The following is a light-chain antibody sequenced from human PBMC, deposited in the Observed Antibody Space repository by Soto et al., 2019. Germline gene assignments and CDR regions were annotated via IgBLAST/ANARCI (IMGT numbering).Light chain of an antibody. CDR1: QVVSSSY. V-gene: IGKV3-20*01. Sequence: EIVLTQSPGTLSLSPGESATLSCRANQVVSSSYLAWYQQKPGQAPRLLIYHASDRATGVPDRFSGSGSGTDVALTITRLEPEDFALFYCQQYGNFPFSFGQGTKLEIK. CDR3: QQYGNFPFS. J-gene: IGKJ2*01. CDR2: HAS.